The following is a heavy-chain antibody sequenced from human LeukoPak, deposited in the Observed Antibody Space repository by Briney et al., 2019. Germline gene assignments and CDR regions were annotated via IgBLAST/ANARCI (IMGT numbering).Heavy chain of an antibody. CDR3: ARAGGYYGSGSYYVHYYCGMDV. J-gene: IGHJ6*02. CDR2: IGTAGNT. CDR1: GFTFSSYD. Sequence: PGGSLRLSCAASGFTFSSYDMHWVRQATGKGLEWVSAIGTAGNTYYPGSVKGRFTISRENAKNSLYLQMNSLRAEDTAVYYCARAGGYYGSGSYYVHYYCGMDVWGQGTTVTVSS. V-gene: IGHV3-13*01. D-gene: IGHD3-10*01.